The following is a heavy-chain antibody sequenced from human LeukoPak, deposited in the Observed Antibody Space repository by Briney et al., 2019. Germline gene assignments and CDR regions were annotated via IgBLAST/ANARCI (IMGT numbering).Heavy chain of an antibody. D-gene: IGHD5-18*01. CDR1: GFTFTSSA. CDR2: IVVGSGNT. Sequence: SVKVSCKASGFTFTSSAMQWVRQARGQRFEWIGWIVVGSGNTNYAQKFQERVTITRDMSTSTAYMELSSLRSEDTAVYYCAARYSYRTFDYYGMDVWGQGTTVTVSS. V-gene: IGHV1-58*02. J-gene: IGHJ6*02. CDR3: AARYSYRTFDYYGMDV.